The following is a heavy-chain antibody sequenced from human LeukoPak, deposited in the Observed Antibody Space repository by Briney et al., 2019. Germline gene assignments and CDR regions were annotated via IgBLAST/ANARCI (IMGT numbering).Heavy chain of an antibody. J-gene: IGHJ6*03. CDR1: GGSFSGYY. CDR3: ARGSSSWCLYYYYYYMDV. V-gene: IGHV4-34*01. D-gene: IGHD6-13*01. CDR2: INHSGST. Sequence: SETLSLTCAVYGGSFSGYYWSWIRQPPGKGLEWIGEINHSGSTNYNPSLKSRVTISVDTSKNQFSLKLSSVTAADTAVYYCARGSSSWCLYYYYYYMDVWGKGTTVTISS.